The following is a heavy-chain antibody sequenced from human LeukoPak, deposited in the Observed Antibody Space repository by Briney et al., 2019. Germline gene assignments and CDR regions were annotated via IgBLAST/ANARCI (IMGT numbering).Heavy chain of an antibody. CDR1: GFSFGSNW. CDR2: IKQDGSEK. Sequence: SGGSLRLSCAASGFSFGSNWMSWVRQAPGKGLEWVANIKQDGSEKYYVDSVKGRFTISRDNAKNSLYLQMNSLRAEDTAVYYCARDRAYIVGASNFDYWGQGTLVTVSS. D-gene: IGHD1-26*01. J-gene: IGHJ4*02. CDR3: ARDRAYIVGASNFDY. V-gene: IGHV3-7*01.